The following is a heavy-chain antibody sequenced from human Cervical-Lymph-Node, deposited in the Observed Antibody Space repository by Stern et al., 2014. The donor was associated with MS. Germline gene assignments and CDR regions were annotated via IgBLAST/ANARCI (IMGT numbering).Heavy chain of an antibody. CDR2: IYPGYSET. J-gene: IGHJ4*02. D-gene: IGHD1-14*01. CDR1: GFKFSIYW. Sequence: EVQLVESGAELIRPGESLKISCKGSGFKFSIYWIAWVRQMPGKGLEWMGIIYPGYSETRYSPSCQGQVTMSADKSTSTAYLQWSSLNASDTAMYFCARQTTAWASDVWGQGTLVTVSS. CDR3: ARQTTAWASDV. V-gene: IGHV5-51*01.